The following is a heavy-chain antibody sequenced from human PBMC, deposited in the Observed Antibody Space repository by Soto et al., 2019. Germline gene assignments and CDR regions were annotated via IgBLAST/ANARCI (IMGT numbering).Heavy chain of an antibody. CDR3: ASPLCGGDCYSWDLFYY. CDR2: IIPIFGTA. CDR1: GGTFSSYA. D-gene: IGHD2-21*02. J-gene: IGHJ4*02. Sequence: SVKVSCKASGGTFSSYAISWVRQAPGQGLEWMGGIIPIFGTANYAQKFQGRVTITADESTSTAYMELSSLRSEDTAVYYCASPLCGGDCYSWDLFYYWGQGNPVTVSS. V-gene: IGHV1-69*13.